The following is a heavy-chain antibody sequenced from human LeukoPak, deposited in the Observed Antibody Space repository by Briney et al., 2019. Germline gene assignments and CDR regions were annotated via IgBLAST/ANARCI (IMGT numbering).Heavy chain of an antibody. D-gene: IGHD5-12*01. CDR1: GFTFSSYA. J-gene: IGHJ4*02. CDR3: RVATTNPDY. V-gene: IGHV3-72*01. Sequence: GGSLRLSCAASGFTFSSYAMSWVRQAPGKGLEWVGRTENKAQRFTTQYAASVQGRFTISRDGSKNSMSLQMSSLKSEDTAVYYCRVATTNPDYWGQGTLVTVSS. CDR2: TENKAQRFTT.